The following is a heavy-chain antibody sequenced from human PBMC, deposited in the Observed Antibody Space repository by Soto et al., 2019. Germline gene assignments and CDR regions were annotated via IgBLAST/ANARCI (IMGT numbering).Heavy chain of an antibody. CDR1: GGSINYNSYY. CDR3: ARLVVVAPVANA. D-gene: IGHD2-2*01. J-gene: IGHJ5*02. CDR2: IFYTGTT. V-gene: IGHV4-39*02. Sequence: SETLSLACSVSGGSINYNSYYWGWIRQPPGKGLEWVGGIFYTGTTYYSPSLKDRVTISVDTSKNSFSLNLTSVTAADTAVYFCARLVVVAPVANAWGQGTLVTVSS.